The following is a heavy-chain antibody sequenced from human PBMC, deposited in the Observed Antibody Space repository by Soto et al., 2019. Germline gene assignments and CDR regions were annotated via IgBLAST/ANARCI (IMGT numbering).Heavy chain of an antibody. CDR3: ARLGGLEMASNHFDY. V-gene: IGHV4-61*08. J-gene: IGHJ4*02. Sequence: SETLSLTCTVSGASLHIGGYYWAWIRQTPGKGLERIGYIYTSGSTNYNPSLKSRVTMSVDTSKNQFSLKLSSVTAADTAVYYCARLGGLEMASNHFDYWGQGTLVTVSS. CDR1: GASLHIGGYY. CDR2: IYTSGST. D-gene: IGHD5-12*01.